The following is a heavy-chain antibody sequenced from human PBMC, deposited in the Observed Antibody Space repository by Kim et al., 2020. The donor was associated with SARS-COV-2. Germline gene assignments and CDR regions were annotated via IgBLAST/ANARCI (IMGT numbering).Heavy chain of an antibody. CDR2: ISYDGSNK. CDR1: GFTFSSYG. V-gene: IGHV3-30*18. CDR3: AKSWGRDGYNTFDY. D-gene: IGHD5-12*01. Sequence: GGSLRLSCAASGFTFSSYGMHWVRQAPGKGLEWVAVISYDGSNKYYADSVKGRFTISRDNSKNTLYLQMNSLRAEDTAVYYCAKSWGRDGYNTFDYWGQGTLVTVSS. J-gene: IGHJ4*02.